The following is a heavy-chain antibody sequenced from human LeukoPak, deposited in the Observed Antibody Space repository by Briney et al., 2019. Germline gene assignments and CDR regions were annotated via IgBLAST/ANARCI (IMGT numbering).Heavy chain of an antibody. CDR3: ASDYDSSGPLDY. V-gene: IGHV1-46*01. CDR2: INPSGGST. D-gene: IGHD3-22*01. Sequence: ASVKVSCKASGYTFTSYYMHWVRQAPGQGLEWMGIINPSGGSTSYAQKFQGRVTMTRDMSTSTVYMELSRLRSDDTAVYYCASDYDSSGPLDYWGQGTLVTVSS. CDR1: GYTFTSYY. J-gene: IGHJ4*02.